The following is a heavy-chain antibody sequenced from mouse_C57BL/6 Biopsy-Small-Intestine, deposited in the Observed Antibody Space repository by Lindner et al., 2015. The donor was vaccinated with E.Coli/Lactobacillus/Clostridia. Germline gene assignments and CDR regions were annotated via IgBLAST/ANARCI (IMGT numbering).Heavy chain of an antibody. CDR3: ARSDDYDVGRY. J-gene: IGHJ2*01. CDR1: GYTFTSYG. CDR2: IYPRSGNT. Sequence: VQLQESGAELARPGASVKLSCKASGYTFTSYGISWVKQRTGQGLEWIGEIYPRSGNTYYNEKFKGKATLTAEKSSSTAYMQLSSLTSEDSAVYFCARSDDYDVGRYWGQGTTLTVSS. V-gene: IGHV1-81*01. D-gene: IGHD2-4*01.